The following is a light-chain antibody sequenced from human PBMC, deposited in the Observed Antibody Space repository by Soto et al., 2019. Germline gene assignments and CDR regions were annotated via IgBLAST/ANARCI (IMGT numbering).Light chain of an antibody. V-gene: IGKV3-20*01. CDR1: QIVNKNF. Sequence: EIVLTQSPGALSLSQLEIATLSCMSSQIVNKNFLAWYQQRPGQAPRLLIYGASIRATDIPDRFSGSGSGTDFTLTISRLEPEDFAVYYCQQYGSSPITFGQGTRLEIK. CDR3: QQYGSSPIT. J-gene: IGKJ5*01. CDR2: GAS.